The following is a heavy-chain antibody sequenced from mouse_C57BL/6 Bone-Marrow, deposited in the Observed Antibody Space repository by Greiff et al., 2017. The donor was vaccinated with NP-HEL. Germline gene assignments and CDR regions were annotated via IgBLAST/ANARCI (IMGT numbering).Heavy chain of an antibody. D-gene: IGHD2-2*01. CDR3: VESAIVTTDWDFEV. V-gene: IGHV10-3*01. CDR1: GFTFTTYA. CDR2: IRRRSSNYAT. Sequence: EVKLVESGGGLVQPKGSLKLSCAASGFTFTTYAMHWVRQAPGQGLEWVARIRRRSSNYATHYADTVKDRFTTSRDDYQSMLYLYMTNLKTEYIAWYCCVESAIVTTDWDFEVWGTGTTVTVSS. J-gene: IGHJ1*03.